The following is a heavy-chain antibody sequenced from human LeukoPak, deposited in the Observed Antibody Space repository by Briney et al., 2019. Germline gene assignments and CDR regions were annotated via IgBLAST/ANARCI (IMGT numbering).Heavy chain of an antibody. V-gene: IGHV4-39*07. CDR1: GGSISSSSYY. D-gene: IGHD3-22*01. CDR3: ARGRTRQIVVVILGAFDI. Sequence: SETLSLTCTVSGGSISSSSYYWGWIRQPPGKGLEWIGSIYYSGSTYYNPSLKSRVTISVDTSKNQFSLKLSSVTAADTAVYYCARGRTRQIVVVILGAFDIWGQGTMVTVSS. CDR2: IYYSGST. J-gene: IGHJ3*02.